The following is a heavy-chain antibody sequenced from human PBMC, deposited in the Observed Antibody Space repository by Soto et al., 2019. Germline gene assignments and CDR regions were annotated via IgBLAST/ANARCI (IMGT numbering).Heavy chain of an antibody. CDR3: ARGRGGQFDY. V-gene: IGHV1-8*01. Sequence: QVQLVQSGAEVKKPGASVKVSCKASGYTFTTYDINWVRHASGQGLEWMGWMNPDSGMTTYAQSFQGRVTMTRSTSISTAYMELSSLRSEDTAVYYCARGRGGQFDYWGQGTLVTVSS. CDR2: MNPDSGMT. D-gene: IGHD3-16*01. CDR1: GYTFTTYD. J-gene: IGHJ4*02.